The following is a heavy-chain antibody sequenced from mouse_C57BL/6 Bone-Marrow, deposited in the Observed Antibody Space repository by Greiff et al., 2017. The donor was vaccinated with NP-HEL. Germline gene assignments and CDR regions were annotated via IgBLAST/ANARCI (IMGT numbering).Heavy chain of an antibody. D-gene: IGHD2-4*01. CDR3: ASPYDYDVAWFAY. Sequence: EVQVVESGGDLVKPGGSLKLSCAASGFTFSSYGMSWVRQTPDKRLEWVATISSGGSYTYYPDSVKGRFTISRDNAKNTLYLQMRSLKSEDTAMYYCASPYDYDVAWFAYWGQGTLVTVSA. CDR2: ISSGGSYT. J-gene: IGHJ3*01. V-gene: IGHV5-6*01. CDR1: GFTFSSYG.